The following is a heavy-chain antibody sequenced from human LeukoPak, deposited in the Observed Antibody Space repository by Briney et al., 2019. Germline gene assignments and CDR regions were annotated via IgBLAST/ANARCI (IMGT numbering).Heavy chain of an antibody. CDR1: GYTFSNSG. Sequence: ASVKVSCKTSGYTFSNSGLHWVRQAPGQSLEWMGWINAGNGNTKYSQKFQGRLTITGDTSASTVYMELNSLKSEDTAMYYCARGRGLIGTSRFGPWGQGTLVIVSS. J-gene: IGHJ5*02. CDR2: INAGNGNT. CDR3: ARGRGLIGTSRFGP. V-gene: IGHV1-3*01. D-gene: IGHD3-10*01.